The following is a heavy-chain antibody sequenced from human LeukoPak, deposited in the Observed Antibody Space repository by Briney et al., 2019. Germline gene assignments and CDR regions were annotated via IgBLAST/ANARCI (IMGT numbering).Heavy chain of an antibody. Sequence: PGGSLRLSCAASGFTFSNYDMHWVRQAPGKGLEWVAVISYDGSNEYYADSVKGRFTISRDNSKSTLFLHMNGLRTEDTAVYYCAKEGDYYGSGSYSRWGDYWGQGTLVTVSS. V-gene: IGHV3-30*18. CDR1: GFTFSNYD. D-gene: IGHD3-10*01. CDR2: ISYDGSNE. CDR3: AKEGDYYGSGSYSRWGDY. J-gene: IGHJ4*02.